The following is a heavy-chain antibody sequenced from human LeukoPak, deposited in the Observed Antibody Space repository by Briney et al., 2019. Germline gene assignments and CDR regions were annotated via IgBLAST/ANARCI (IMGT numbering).Heavy chain of an antibody. CDR2: ISSSSSYI. J-gene: IGHJ4*02. CDR1: GFTFSSYS. Sequence: PGGSLRLSCAASGFTFSSYSMNWVRQAPGKGLEWVSSISSSSSYIYYADSVKGRFTISRDNAKNSLYLQMNSLRAEDTAVYYCAKGVYCGGDCYSYYFDYWGQGTLVTVSS. V-gene: IGHV3-21*04. D-gene: IGHD2-21*02. CDR3: AKGVYCGGDCYSYYFDY.